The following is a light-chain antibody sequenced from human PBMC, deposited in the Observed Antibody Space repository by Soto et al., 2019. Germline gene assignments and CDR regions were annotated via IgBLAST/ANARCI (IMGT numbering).Light chain of an antibody. V-gene: IGLV2-8*01. J-gene: IGLJ2*01. Sequence: QSALTQPPSASGSPGQSVTISCPGTSSDVGGYNYVSWYQQHPGKAPKLMIYEVIKRPSGVPNRFSGSKSGNTASLTVSGLQAEDEADYYCNSYSASDNVIFGGGTQLTVL. CDR3: NSYSASDNVI. CDR1: SSDVGGYNY. CDR2: EVI.